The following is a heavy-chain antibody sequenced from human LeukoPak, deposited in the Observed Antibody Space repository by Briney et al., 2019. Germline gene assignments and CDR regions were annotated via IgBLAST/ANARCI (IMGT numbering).Heavy chain of an antibody. D-gene: IGHD2-15*01. V-gene: IGHV3-48*01. J-gene: IGHJ4*02. CDR1: GLTFSSSS. CDR2: IISSSITL. Sequence: PGGSLRLSCAASGLTFSSSSMNWVRQAPGKGLGWVSYIISSSITLYSADSVKGRFTISRDNSKNTLYLQMNSLRAEDTAVYYCAKTPPPPQSGYSGYDLADGGRYCSGGSCLGGYYFDYWGQGTLVTVSS. CDR3: AKTPPPPQSGYSGYDLADGGRYCSGGSCLGGYYFDY.